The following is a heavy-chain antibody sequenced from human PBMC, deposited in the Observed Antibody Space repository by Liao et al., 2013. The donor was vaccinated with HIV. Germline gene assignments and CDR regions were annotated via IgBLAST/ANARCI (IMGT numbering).Heavy chain of an antibody. CDR2: INHRGSA. V-gene: IGHV4-34*01. J-gene: IGHJ3*01. CDR3: ARPPHCGRLDCYRAFHV. Sequence: QVQLQQWGAGLLKPSETLSLTCAVYGGSFSGYYLELDPPAPTGRGVEWIGEINHRGSADYNPSLKSRVTISVDTSKNQFSLRLTSVTAADTAVYYCARPPHCGRLDCYRAFHVWSQGTNGQCLF. CDR1: GGSFSGYY. D-gene: IGHD2-21*02.